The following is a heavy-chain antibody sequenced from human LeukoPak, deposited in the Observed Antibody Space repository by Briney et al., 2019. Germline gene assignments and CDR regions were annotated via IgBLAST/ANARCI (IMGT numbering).Heavy chain of an antibody. CDR3: ARGWSASYYGSGSFLDY. D-gene: IGHD3-10*01. V-gene: IGHV4-30-2*01. CDR1: GGSISSGGYS. Sequence: SETLSLTCAVSGGSISSGGYSWSWIRQPPGKGLEWIVYIYHSGSTYYNPSLKSRVTISVDRSKNQFSLKLSSVTAADTAVYYCARGWSASYYGSGSFLDYWSQGTLVTVSS. J-gene: IGHJ4*02. CDR2: IYHSGST.